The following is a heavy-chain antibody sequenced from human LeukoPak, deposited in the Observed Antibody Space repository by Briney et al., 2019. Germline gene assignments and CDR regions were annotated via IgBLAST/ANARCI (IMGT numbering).Heavy chain of an antibody. CDR1: GGSISSSSYY. Sequence: PSETLSLTCTVSGGSISSSSYYWGWIRQPPGKGLEWIGSIYYSGSTSYNPSLKSRVTISVDTSKNQFSLKLSSVTAADTAVYYCARPPEAGTTRKAFDIWGQGTMVTVSS. CDR3: ARPPEAGTTRKAFDI. J-gene: IGHJ3*02. V-gene: IGHV4-39*01. CDR2: IYYSGST. D-gene: IGHD1-7*01.